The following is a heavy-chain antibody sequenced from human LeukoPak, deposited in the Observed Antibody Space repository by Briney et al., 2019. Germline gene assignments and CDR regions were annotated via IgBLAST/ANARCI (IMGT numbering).Heavy chain of an antibody. D-gene: IGHD2-15*01. CDR3: AKGEGGYCSGGSCWLYYYYMDV. Sequence: GSLRLSCAASGFTFSSYAMSWVRQAPGKGLEWVSAISGIGGSTYYADSVKGRFTISRDNSKNTLYLQMNSLRAEDTAVYYCAKGEGGYCSGGSCWLYYYYMDVWGKGTTVTVSS. CDR2: ISGIGGST. V-gene: IGHV3-23*01. J-gene: IGHJ6*03. CDR1: GFTFSSYA.